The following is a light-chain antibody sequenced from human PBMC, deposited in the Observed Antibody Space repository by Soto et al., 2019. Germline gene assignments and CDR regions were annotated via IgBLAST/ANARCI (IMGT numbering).Light chain of an antibody. J-gene: IGKJ4*01. CDR1: QGIGSA. V-gene: IGKV1-13*02. Sequence: AIQLTQSPSSLSASVGDRVSITCRASQGIGSALAWYQLKPGAAPALLIYDASTLESGVPSRFSGSRSGADFTLTISSLQPEDFATYYCQNFRSSAISFGGGP. CDR2: DAS. CDR3: QNFRSSAIS.